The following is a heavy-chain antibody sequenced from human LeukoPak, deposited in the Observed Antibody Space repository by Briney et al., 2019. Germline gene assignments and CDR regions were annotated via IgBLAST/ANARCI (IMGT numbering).Heavy chain of an antibody. CDR2: ISYDGSNK. V-gene: IGHV3-30*18. J-gene: IGHJ4*02. CDR1: GFTFSSYG. Sequence: GGSLRLSCAASGFTFSSYGMHWVRQAPGKGLEWVAVISYDGSNKYYADSVKGRFTISRDNSKNTLYLQMNSLRAEDTAVYYCAKAYPYYYDSSGFDYWGQGTLVTVSS. CDR3: AKAYPYYYDSSGFDY. D-gene: IGHD3-22*01.